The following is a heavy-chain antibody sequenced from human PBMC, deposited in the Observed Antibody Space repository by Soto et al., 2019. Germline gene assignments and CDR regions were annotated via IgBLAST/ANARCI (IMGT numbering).Heavy chain of an antibody. CDR3: AKTSGYDYVWGSSGLDP. D-gene: IGHD3-16*01. Sequence: QVQLVESGGGVVQPGRSLRLSCAASGFTFSSFGMHWVRQAPDKGLQWVAVISYDGSDKYYADSVKGRFTISRDDSTNTMYLQMTSLRPEDTAVYYCAKTSGYDYVWGSSGLDPWGQGTLVTVSS. J-gene: IGHJ5*02. CDR1: GFTFSSFG. V-gene: IGHV3-30*18. CDR2: ISYDGSDK.